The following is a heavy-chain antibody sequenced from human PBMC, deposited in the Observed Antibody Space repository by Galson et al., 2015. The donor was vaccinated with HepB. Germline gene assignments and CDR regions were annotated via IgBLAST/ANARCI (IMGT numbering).Heavy chain of an antibody. J-gene: IGHJ4*02. CDR1: GFTFSSYA. CDR3: AREGDYDFWSGYYTYYFDY. D-gene: IGHD3-3*01. CDR2: ISYDGSNK. Sequence: SLRLSCAASGFTFSSYAMHWVRQAPGKGLEWVAVISYDGSNKYYADSVRGRFTISRDNSKNTLYLQMNSLRAEDTAVYYCAREGDYDFWSGYYTYYFDYWGQGTLVTVSS. V-gene: IGHV3-30-3*01.